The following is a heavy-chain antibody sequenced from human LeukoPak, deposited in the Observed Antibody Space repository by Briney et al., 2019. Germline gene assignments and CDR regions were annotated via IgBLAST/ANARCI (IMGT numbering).Heavy chain of an antibody. J-gene: IGHJ5*01. Sequence: SGTLSLTCTVSGYSISSGYYWGWIRQPPGKGLEWIGSIYHSGSTYYNPSLKSRVTMSVDTSKNQFSLKLSSVTAADTAVYYCATDGMVRGPDAWFDSWGQGTLVTVSS. V-gene: IGHV4-38-2*02. CDR1: GYSISSGYY. D-gene: IGHD3-10*01. CDR2: IYHSGST. CDR3: ATDGMVRGPDAWFDS.